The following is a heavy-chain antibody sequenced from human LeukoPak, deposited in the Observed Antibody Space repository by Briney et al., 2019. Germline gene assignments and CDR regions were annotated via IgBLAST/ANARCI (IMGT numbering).Heavy chain of an antibody. D-gene: IGHD3-10*01. Sequence: PSETLSLTCAVYGGSFSGYYWSWIRQPPGKGLEWIGEFNHSGSTNYNPSLKSRVTISVDTSKNQFSLKLSSVTAADTAVYYCARGHLVYGSGSYYWFDPWGQGTLVTVSS. V-gene: IGHV4-34*01. CDR2: FNHSGST. CDR1: GGSFSGYY. J-gene: IGHJ5*02. CDR3: ARGHLVYGSGSYYWFDP.